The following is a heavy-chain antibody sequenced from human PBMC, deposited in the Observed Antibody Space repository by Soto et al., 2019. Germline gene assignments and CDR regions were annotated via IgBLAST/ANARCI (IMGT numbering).Heavy chain of an antibody. J-gene: IGHJ4*02. D-gene: IGHD7-27*01. CDR2: LNHNGSST. V-gene: IGHV3-74*01. CDR3: VRSTSGCFDY. Sequence: EVQLVESGGGFVRPGGTLTLSCAASGFTFSHYWMHWVRQVPGRGLVWVSRLNHNGSSTNYAASVKGRFTISRDNAKNTLSLQMSSLRAEDTAIYYCVRSTSGCFDYWGQGAVVTVSS. CDR1: GFTFSHYW.